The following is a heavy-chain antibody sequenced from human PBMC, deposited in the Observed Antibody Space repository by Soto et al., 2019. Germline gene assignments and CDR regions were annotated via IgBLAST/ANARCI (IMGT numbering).Heavy chain of an antibody. CDR3: AKASRVKRTYYYYYYGMDV. CDR2: ISGSGGST. D-gene: IGHD3-10*01. J-gene: IGHJ6*02. CDR1: GFTFSSYA. V-gene: IGHV3-23*01. Sequence: GGSLRLSCAASGFTFSSYAMSWVRQAPGKGLEWVSAISGSGGSTYYADSVKGRFTISRDNSKNTLYLQMNSLRAEDTAVYYCAKASRVKRTYYYYYYGMDVWGQGTTVTVSS.